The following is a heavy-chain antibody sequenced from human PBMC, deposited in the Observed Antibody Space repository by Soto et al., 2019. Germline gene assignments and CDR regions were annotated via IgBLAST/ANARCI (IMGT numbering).Heavy chain of an antibody. D-gene: IGHD3-9*01. CDR3: ARVGGNYDILTGFDY. V-gene: IGHV4-59*01. CDR1: GDSISSSY. J-gene: IGHJ4*02. CDR2: IYSSGNT. Sequence: PSETLSLTCTVSGDSISSSYWSWIRQPPGKGLEWIGYIYSSGNTNYNSSLKSRVTISVDTSKNQFSLKVTSVTAADTAVYYCARVGGNYDILTGFDYWGQGTLVTVSS.